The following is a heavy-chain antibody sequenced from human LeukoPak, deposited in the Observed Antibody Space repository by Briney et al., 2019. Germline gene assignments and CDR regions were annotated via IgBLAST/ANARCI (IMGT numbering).Heavy chain of an antibody. CDR1: GGPIISHY. Sequence: SETLSLTCTVSGGPIISHYWTWIRQSPVKGLEWIGDISNSGSTSYNPSLKSRVTISIDTSKNQFSLKLSSVTAADTAVYYCGRDALVGYLSFYYMDVWGKGTTVTVSS. J-gene: IGHJ6*03. CDR3: GRDALVGYLSFYYMDV. D-gene: IGHD2-15*01. V-gene: IGHV4-59*11. CDR2: ISNSGST.